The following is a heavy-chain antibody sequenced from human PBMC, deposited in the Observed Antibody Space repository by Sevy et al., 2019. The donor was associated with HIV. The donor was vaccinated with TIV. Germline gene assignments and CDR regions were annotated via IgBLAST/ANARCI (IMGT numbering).Heavy chain of an antibody. Sequence: SETLSLTCTVYGGSFSGYYWSWIRQPPGKGLEWIGEINHSGSTNYNPPLKSRVTISVDTSKNQFSLKLSSVTAADTAVYYCARGRHYYDSSGYYRWWGQGTLVTVSS. J-gene: IGHJ4*02. D-gene: IGHD3-22*01. CDR1: GGSFSGYY. V-gene: IGHV4-34*01. CDR3: ARGRHYYDSSGYYRW. CDR2: INHSGST.